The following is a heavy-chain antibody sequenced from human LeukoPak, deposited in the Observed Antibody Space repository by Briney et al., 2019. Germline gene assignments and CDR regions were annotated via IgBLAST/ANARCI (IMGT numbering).Heavy chain of an antibody. Sequence: PGGSLRLSCAASGFTFRSYWMHWVRQAPGKGLVCVSRINSDGSSTNYADSVKGRFTISRDNAKNTLYLQMNSLRAEDTAVYYCARRAGAYSHPYDYWGQGTLVTVSS. CDR2: INSDGSST. V-gene: IGHV3-74*01. D-gene: IGHD4/OR15-4a*01. J-gene: IGHJ4*02. CDR3: ARRAGAYSHPYDY. CDR1: GFTFRSYW.